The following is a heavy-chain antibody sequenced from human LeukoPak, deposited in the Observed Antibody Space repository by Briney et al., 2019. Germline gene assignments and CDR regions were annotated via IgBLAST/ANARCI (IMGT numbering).Heavy chain of an antibody. D-gene: IGHD3-16*01. CDR3: AKGVMTDY. V-gene: IGHV3-23*01. CDR2: ISGSGGST. CDR1: GGSFSGYY. J-gene: IGHJ4*02. Sequence: ETLSLTCAVYGGSFSGYYWSWIRQAPGKGLEWVSAISGSGGSTYYADSVKGRFTISRDNSKNTLYLQMNSLRAEDTAVYYCAKGVMTDYWGQGTLVTVSS.